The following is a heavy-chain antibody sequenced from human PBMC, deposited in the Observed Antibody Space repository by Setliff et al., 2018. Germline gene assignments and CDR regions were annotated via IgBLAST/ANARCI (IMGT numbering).Heavy chain of an antibody. J-gene: IGHJ5*02. Sequence: ASVKVSCKASGYIFTGYYIHWVRQAPGQGLEWMGRFNPNSGDTNSAQKFQGRVTMTRDTSINTAYMELSTLTSDDTAVYFCARATRDSGGWYYEYNWFDPWGQGTLVTVSS. V-gene: IGHV1-2*06. CDR2: FNPNSGDT. CDR1: GYIFTGYY. CDR3: ARATRDSGGWYYEYNWFDP. D-gene: IGHD6-19*01.